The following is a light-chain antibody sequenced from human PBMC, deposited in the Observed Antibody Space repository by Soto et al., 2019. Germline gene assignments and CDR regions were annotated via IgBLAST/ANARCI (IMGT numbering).Light chain of an antibody. CDR3: QQYDNLPLT. Sequence: IEMTQSPSSLSASVGDRVTITCQASQDISNYLNWYQQKPGKAPKLLICDASNLETGVPSRFSGSGSGTDFTFTISSLQPEDIATYYCQQYDNLPLTFGGGTKVAIK. CDR1: QDISNY. V-gene: IGKV1-33*01. J-gene: IGKJ4*01. CDR2: DAS.